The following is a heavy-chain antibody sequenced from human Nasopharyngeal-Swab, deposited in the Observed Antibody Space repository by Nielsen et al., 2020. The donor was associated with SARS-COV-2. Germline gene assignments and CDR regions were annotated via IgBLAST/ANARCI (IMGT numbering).Heavy chain of an antibody. CDR3: TRCGGGCYSGRDY. V-gene: IGHV3-73*01. Sequence: GESLKISCAASGFTFSDSAIHWVRQASGTGPEWVGRIRSTGNNYATAYAASVKGRFIIFRDDPTNTAYLQMNSLTTEDTAMYYCTRCGGGCYSGRDYWGQGTLVTVSS. J-gene: IGHJ4*02. D-gene: IGHD2-15*01. CDR2: IRSTGNNYAT. CDR1: GFTFSDSA.